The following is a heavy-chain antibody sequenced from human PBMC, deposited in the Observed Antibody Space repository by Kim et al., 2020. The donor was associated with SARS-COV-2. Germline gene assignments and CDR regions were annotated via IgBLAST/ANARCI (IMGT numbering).Heavy chain of an antibody. Sequence: GGSLRLSCAASRFTFSSYAMSWVRQAPGKGLEWVSSISGSGGSTYSADSVKGRFTISRDNSKNTLYLQMDSLRAEDTAIYYCAKDLAATTEGFYYYGMDVWGQGTTVTVSS. CDR3: AKDLAATTEGFYYYGMDV. CDR1: RFTFSSYA. V-gene: IGHV3-23*01. CDR2: ISGSGGST. D-gene: IGHD1-26*01. J-gene: IGHJ6*02.